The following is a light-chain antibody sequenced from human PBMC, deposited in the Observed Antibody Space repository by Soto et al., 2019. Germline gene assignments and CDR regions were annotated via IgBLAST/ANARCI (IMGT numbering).Light chain of an antibody. CDR2: EVV. J-gene: IGLJ3*02. CDR3: CSFAGSYTFV. CDR1: KNDIGVYDF. V-gene: IGLV2-8*01. Sequence: QSVLTQPPSASGSPGQSVTISCTGTKNDIGVYDFVSWYQHHPGKAPRLIIYEVVQRPSGVPDRFSGSKSGNTASLTVSGLQAADEGEYYCCSFAGSYTFVFGGGTKVSVL.